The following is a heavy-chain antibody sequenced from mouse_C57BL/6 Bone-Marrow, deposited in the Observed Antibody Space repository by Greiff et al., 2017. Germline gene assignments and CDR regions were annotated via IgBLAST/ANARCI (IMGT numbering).Heavy chain of an antibody. Sequence: QVQLQQSGAELARPGASVKLSCKASGYTFTSYGISWVKQRTGQGLEWIGEIYPRSGNTYYNEKFKGKATLTADKSSSTAYMELRSLTSEDSAVYFCARRLRPYYYAMDYWGQGTSVTVSS. CDR3: ARRLRPYYYAMDY. V-gene: IGHV1-81*01. D-gene: IGHD2-4*01. J-gene: IGHJ4*01. CDR2: IYPRSGNT. CDR1: GYTFTSYG.